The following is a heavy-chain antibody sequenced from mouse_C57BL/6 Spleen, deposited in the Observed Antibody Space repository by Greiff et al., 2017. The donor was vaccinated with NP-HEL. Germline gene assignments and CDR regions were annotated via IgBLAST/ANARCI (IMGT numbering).Heavy chain of an antibody. V-gene: IGHV5-4*03. CDR1: GFTFSSYA. Sequence: EVKLVESGGGLVKPGGSLKLSCAASGFTFSSYAMSWVRQTPEKRLEWVATISDGGSYTYYPDNVKGRFTISRDNAKNNLYLQRSHLKSEDTAMYYCARGWGDGSWFAYWGQGTLVTVSA. CDR3: ARGWGDGSWFAY. J-gene: IGHJ3*01. CDR2: ISDGGSYT.